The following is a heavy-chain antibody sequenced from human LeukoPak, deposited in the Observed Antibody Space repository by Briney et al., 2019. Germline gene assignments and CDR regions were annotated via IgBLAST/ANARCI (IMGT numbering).Heavy chain of an antibody. V-gene: IGHV3-66*01. J-gene: IGHJ4*02. D-gene: IGHD5-12*01. CDR2: IYSGGST. CDR1: EFTVSTNH. CDR3: ARAARGYSGYEPFDY. Sequence: PGGSLRLSCAASEFTVSTNHMSWVRQAPGKGLEWVSVIYSGGSTYYADSVKGRFTISRDNSKNTLYLQMNSLRAEDTAVYYCARAARGYSGYEPFDYWGQGTLVTVSS.